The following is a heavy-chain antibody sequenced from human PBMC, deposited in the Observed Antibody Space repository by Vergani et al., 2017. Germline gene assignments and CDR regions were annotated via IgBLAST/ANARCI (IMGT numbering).Heavy chain of an antibody. CDR3: AKDRRWLQFGVEQYYFDY. V-gene: IGHV3-23*01. CDR2: ISGSGGST. J-gene: IGHJ4*02. Sequence: EVQLLESGGGLVQPGGSLRLSCAASEFTFSSYAMSWVRQAPGKGLEWVSAISGSGGSTYYADSVKGRFTISRDNSKNTLYLQMNSLRAEDTAVYYCAKDRRWLQFGVEQYYFDYWGQGTLVTVSS. CDR1: EFTFSSYA. D-gene: IGHD5-24*01.